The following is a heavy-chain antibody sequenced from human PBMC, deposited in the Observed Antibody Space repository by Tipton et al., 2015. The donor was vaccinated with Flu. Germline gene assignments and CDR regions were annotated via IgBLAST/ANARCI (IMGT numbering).Heavy chain of an antibody. J-gene: IGHJ4*02. D-gene: IGHD1-26*01. V-gene: IGHV4-61*02. CDR3: VRCMSGSYCHCFDF. CDR1: GDSINGAYYF. CDR2: IYSSGST. Sequence: TLSLTCSVSGDSINGAYYFWTWIRQPAGKGLQWVGRIYSSGSTNYNPSLKSRVTMSQDTSKNQFSLKLTSVTAADTAVYYCVRCMSGSYCHCFDFWGQGTLVTVSS.